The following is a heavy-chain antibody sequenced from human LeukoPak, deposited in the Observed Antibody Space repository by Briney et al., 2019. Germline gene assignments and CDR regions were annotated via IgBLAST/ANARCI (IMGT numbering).Heavy chain of an antibody. D-gene: IGHD5-18*01. J-gene: IGHJ4*02. CDR1: GFTFSSYS. CDR2: ISSSSSTI. V-gene: IGHV3-48*01. CDR3: ARQGRGYSYGHDY. Sequence: GGSLRLSCAASGFTFSSYSMNWVRQAPGKGLEWVSYISSSSSTIYYADSVKGRFTISRDNAKNSLYLQMNSLRAEDTAVYYCARQGRGYSYGHDYCGQGTLVTVSS.